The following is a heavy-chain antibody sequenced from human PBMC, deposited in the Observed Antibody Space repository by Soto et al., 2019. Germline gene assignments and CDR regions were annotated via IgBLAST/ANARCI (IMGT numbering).Heavy chain of an antibody. V-gene: IGHV3-49*04. CDR1: GFTFGDYA. CDR3: ARGSYYYDSNYYRGDYFDY. D-gene: IGHD3-22*01. Sequence: GSLRLSCTTSGFTFGDYAMTWVRQAPGKGLEWVGFITSNSYGGTTEYAASVKGRFIISRDDSKSIAYLHVDSLKTEDTAVYFCARGSYYYDSNYYRGDYFDYWGRGTLVTVSS. CDR2: ITSNSYGGTT. J-gene: IGHJ4*02.